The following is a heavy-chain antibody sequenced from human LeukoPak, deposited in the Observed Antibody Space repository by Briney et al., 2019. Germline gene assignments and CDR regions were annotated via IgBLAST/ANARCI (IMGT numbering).Heavy chain of an antibody. Sequence: PGGSLRLSCAASGFTFSSYAMSWVRQAPGKGLEWVSAISGSGDSTYYADSAKGRFTISRDNSKNTLYLQMNSLRAEDTAVYYCAKPNDPLATRSCPSYWGQGTLVTVSS. CDR2: ISGSGDST. V-gene: IGHV3-23*01. D-gene: IGHD1-1*01. CDR3: AKPNDPLATRSCPSY. J-gene: IGHJ4*02. CDR1: GFTFSSYA.